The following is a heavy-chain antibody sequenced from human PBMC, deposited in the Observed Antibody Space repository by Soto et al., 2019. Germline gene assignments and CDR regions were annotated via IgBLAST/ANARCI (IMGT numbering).Heavy chain of an antibody. CDR3: PHSMWELLYRY. Sequence: QITLKESGPPLVKPTQTLTLTCTFSGFSLSTSGVGVGWIRQPPGKALEWLALIYWDDDKRYSPSLKSRLTXPXXTSKNQVVLTMTTMDPVDTATYYCPHSMWELLYRYWGQGTLVTVSS. J-gene: IGHJ4*02. CDR1: GFSLSTSGVG. CDR2: IYWDDDK. D-gene: IGHD1-26*01. V-gene: IGHV2-5*02.